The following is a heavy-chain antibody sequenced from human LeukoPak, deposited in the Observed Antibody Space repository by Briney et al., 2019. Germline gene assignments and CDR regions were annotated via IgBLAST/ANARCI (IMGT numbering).Heavy chain of an antibody. CDR3: AREGEDIGFDY. D-gene: IGHD3-16*01. CDR2: LDPENGET. V-gene: IGHV1-24*01. J-gene: IGHJ4*02. Sequence: ASVKVSCKVSGDTLTDLPMHWVRQAPGKGLEWMGGLDPENGETIYAQNFQGRVTMTEDTSTDTAYMELSSLRSEDTAVYYCAREGEDIGFDYWGQGTLVTVSS. CDR1: GDTLTDLP.